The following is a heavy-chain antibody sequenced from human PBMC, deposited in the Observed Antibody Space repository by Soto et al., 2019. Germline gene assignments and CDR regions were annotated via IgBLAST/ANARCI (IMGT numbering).Heavy chain of an antibody. V-gene: IGHV1-3*01. CDR1: GYTFTSYA. CDR3: ARAGYSSGWHRDAFDI. CDR2: INAGNGNT. D-gene: IGHD6-19*01. J-gene: IGHJ3*02. Sequence: ASVKVSCKASGYTFTSYAMHWVRQAPGQRLEWMGWINAGNGNTKYSQKFQGRVTITRDTSASTAYMELSSLRSEDTAVYYCARAGYSSGWHRDAFDIWGQGTMVTV.